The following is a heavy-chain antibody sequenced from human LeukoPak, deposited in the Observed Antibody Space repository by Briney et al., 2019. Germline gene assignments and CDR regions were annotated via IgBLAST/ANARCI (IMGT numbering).Heavy chain of an antibody. Sequence: GGSLRLSCAASGFTFSSYAMSWVRQAPGKGLGWVSAIGGSGGRSYYADSVKGRFTISRDNSKNTLYLQMNSLRAEDTAVYYCVDSSGDRWGQGTLVTVSS. V-gene: IGHV3-23*01. CDR3: VDSSGDR. D-gene: IGHD3-22*01. J-gene: IGHJ4*02. CDR1: GFTFSSYA. CDR2: IGGSGGRS.